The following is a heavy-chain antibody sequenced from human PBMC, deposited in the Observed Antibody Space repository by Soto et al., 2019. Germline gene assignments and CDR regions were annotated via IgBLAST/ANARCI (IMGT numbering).Heavy chain of an antibody. J-gene: IGHJ4*02. CDR2: INHSGST. CDR1: GGSFSGYY. Sequence: PSETLSLTCAVYGGSFSGYYWSWIRQPPGKGLEWIGEINHSGSTNYNPSLKSRVTISVDTSKNQFSLKLSSVTAADTAVYYCARGRITMVRGVIIEYFDYWGQGTLVTVSS. V-gene: IGHV4-34*01. D-gene: IGHD3-10*01. CDR3: ARGRITMVRGVIIEYFDY.